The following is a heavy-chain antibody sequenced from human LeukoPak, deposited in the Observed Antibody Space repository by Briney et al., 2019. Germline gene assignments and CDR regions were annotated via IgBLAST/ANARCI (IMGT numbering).Heavy chain of an antibody. J-gene: IGHJ4*02. CDR3: ARASGYDYGY. D-gene: IGHD5-12*01. CDR1: GYTFTGYY. Sequence: GASVKVSCKASGYTFTGYYMHWVRQPPGQGLEWMGWINPNSGGANYAQKFQGGVTMTRDTSISAAYMELSRLRSDDTAVYYCARASGYDYGYWGQGTLVTVSS. CDR2: INPNSGGA. V-gene: IGHV1-2*02.